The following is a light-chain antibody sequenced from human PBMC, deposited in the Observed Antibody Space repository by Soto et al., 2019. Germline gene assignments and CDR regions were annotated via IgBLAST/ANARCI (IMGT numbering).Light chain of an antibody. CDR2: AAS. CDR3: QPRYGTPLT. J-gene: IGKJ4*01. CDR1: QSISNY. V-gene: IGKV1-39*01. Sequence: DMEMTQSPSSLSESVGDRVTITCRASQSISNYLNWYQHKPGKVPQLLIYAASSLQSGVPTRFRCRGSGPDFTLTINSRQPEDFYTYYCQPRYGTPLTLGGGTNIEIK.